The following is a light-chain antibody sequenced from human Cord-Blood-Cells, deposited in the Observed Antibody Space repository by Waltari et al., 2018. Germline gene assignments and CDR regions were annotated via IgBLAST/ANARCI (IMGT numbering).Light chain of an antibody. CDR2: RNN. J-gene: IGLJ2*01. V-gene: IGLV1-47*01. CDR1: SSNIGSNY. CDR3: AAWDDSLSGVV. Sequence: QSVLTQPPSASGTPGQRVTISCSGSSSNIGSNYVYWYQQHPGTAPKLLIYRNNQRPLGVPDLFSGSRSGTCASPAISGLRSEDEADYYCAAWDDSLSGVVFGGGTKLTVL.